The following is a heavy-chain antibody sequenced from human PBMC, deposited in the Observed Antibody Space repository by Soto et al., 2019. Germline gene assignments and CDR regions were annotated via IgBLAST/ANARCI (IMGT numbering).Heavy chain of an antibody. D-gene: IGHD2-15*01. CDR2: INAGNGNT. CDR3: ARDIVVVVAATSSYGMDV. J-gene: IGHJ6*02. Sequence: APVHGSCKASGYTFTSYAMHWVRQAPGQRLEWMGWINAGNGNTKYSQKFQGRVTITRDTSASTAYMELSSLRSEDTAVYYCARDIVVVVAATSSYGMDVWGQGTTVTVSS. CDR1: GYTFTSYA. V-gene: IGHV1-3*01.